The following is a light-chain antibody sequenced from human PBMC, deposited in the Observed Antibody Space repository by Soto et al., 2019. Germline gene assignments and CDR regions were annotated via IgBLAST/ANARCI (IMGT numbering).Light chain of an antibody. J-gene: IGLJ1*01. CDR1: SSDVGGCNC. CDR2: EVK. Sequence: QSALTQPASVSGSPGQSITISCTGTSSDVGGCNCVSWYQQHPGKAPKLMIYEVKNRPSGVSSRFSGSKSGNTASLTISGLQAEDEADYYCSSFTNTRTYVFGTGTKLTVL. V-gene: IGLV2-14*01. CDR3: SSFTNTRTYV.